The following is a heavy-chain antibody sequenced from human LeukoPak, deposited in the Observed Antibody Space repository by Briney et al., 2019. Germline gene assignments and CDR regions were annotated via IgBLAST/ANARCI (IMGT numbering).Heavy chain of an antibody. CDR2: ISGSDGVT. D-gene: IGHD3-16*01. J-gene: IGHJ4*02. CDR1: GFTFSNYA. CDR3: VRYFGGHLYYFDY. Sequence: GGSLRLSCAASGFTFSNYAMSWVRQAPGKGLEWVSAISGSDGVTYYADSVKGRFTISRDNSKNTLFPQVNSLRAEDTAVYYCVRYFGGHLYYFDYWGQGTLVTVSS. V-gene: IGHV3-23*01.